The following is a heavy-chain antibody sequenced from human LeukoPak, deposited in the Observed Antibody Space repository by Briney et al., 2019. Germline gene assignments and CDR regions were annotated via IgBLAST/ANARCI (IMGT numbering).Heavy chain of an antibody. CDR3: ARSRRLLLWFGELLSGAPYFDY. D-gene: IGHD3-10*01. CDR2: MNPNSGNT. J-gene: IGHJ4*02. CDR1: GYTFTSYN. Sequence: GASVKDSWKASGYTFTSYNINWVRQATGQGLEWMGWMNPNSGNTGYAQKFQGRVTMTRNTSISTAYMELSSLRSEDTAVYYCARSRRLLLWFGELLSGAPYFDYWGQGTLITVSS. V-gene: IGHV1-8*01.